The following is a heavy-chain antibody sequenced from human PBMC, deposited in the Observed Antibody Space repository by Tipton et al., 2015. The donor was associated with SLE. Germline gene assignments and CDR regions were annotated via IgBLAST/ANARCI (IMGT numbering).Heavy chain of an antibody. J-gene: IGHJ4*02. CDR2: IYYSGST. Sequence: TLSLTCTVSGGSISSSSYYWGWIRQPPGKGLEWIGSIYYSGSTYYNPSLKSRVTISVDTSKNQFSLKLSSVTAADTAVYYCARRSRPKLPRSTIIRGVPQQGEYFDYWGQGALVTVSS. V-gene: IGHV4-39*01. CDR3: ARRSRPKLPRSTIIRGVPQQGEYFDY. CDR1: GGSISSSSYY. D-gene: IGHD3-10*01.